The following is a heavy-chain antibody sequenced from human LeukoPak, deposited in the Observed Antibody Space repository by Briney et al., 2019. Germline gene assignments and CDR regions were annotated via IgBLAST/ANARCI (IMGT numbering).Heavy chain of an antibody. Sequence: SQTLSLTCTVSGGSISSGSYYWSWIRQPAGKGLEWIGRIYTSGSTNYNPSPKSRVTISVDTSKNQFSLKLSSVTAADTAVYYCARVGVNYYYDSSGYYLAGDAFDIWGQGTMVTVSS. CDR2: IYTSGST. D-gene: IGHD3-22*01. CDR1: GGSISSGSYY. V-gene: IGHV4-61*02. J-gene: IGHJ3*02. CDR3: ARVGVNYYYDSSGYYLAGDAFDI.